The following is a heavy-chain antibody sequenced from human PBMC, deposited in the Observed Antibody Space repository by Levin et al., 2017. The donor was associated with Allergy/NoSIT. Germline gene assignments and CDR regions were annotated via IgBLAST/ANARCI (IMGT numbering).Heavy chain of an antibody. J-gene: IGHJ3*01. CDR2: INHSGST. CDR3: ARRRYYDSLKDV. Sequence: TGGSLRLSCAVFGESFSGYYWNWIRQPPGKGLEWIGEINHSGSTNYNPSLKSRVAISVDTSNNQFSLKLSSVTAADTAVYYCARRRYYDSLKDVWGQGTKVTVSS. V-gene: IGHV4-34*01. D-gene: IGHD3-22*01. CDR1: GESFSGYY.